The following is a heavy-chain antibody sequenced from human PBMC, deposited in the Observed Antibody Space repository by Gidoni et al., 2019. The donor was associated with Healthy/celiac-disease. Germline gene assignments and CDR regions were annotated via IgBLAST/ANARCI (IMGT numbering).Heavy chain of an antibody. Sequence: QVQLVESGGGVVQPGRSLRLSCAASGFTFSSYAMHWVRQAPGKGLEWVAVISYDGSNKYYADSVKGRFTISRDNSKNTLYLQMNSLRAEDTAVYYCARAYSYGNNWFDPWGQGTLVTVSS. V-gene: IGHV3-30*01. D-gene: IGHD5-18*01. CDR3: ARAYSYGNNWFDP. J-gene: IGHJ5*02. CDR1: GFTFSSYA. CDR2: ISYDGSNK.